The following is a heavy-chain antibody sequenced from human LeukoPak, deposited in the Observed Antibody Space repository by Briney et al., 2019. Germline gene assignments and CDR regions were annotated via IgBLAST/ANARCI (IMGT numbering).Heavy chain of an antibody. CDR3: VRDGGVSGYDLLDY. Sequence: GGSLRLSCAASGFTFSSHWMSWVRQAPGKGLEWVAHINQDGSEEHYMDSVKARFIISRDNAKNSLSLQMDSLRAEDTAVYYCVRDGGVSGYDLLDYWGQGTLVTVSS. V-gene: IGHV3-7*01. D-gene: IGHD5-12*01. CDR2: INQDGSEE. J-gene: IGHJ4*02. CDR1: GFTFSSHW.